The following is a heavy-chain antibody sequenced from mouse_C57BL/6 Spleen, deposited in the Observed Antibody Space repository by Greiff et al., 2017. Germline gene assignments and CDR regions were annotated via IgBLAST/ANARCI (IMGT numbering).Heavy chain of an antibody. D-gene: IGHD2-1*01. V-gene: IGHV14-4*01. CDR1: GFNIKDDY. CDR3: ARKGNYDYYAMGY. J-gene: IGHJ4*01. Sequence: VQLQQSGAELVRPGASVKLSCTASGFNIKDDYMHWVKQRPEQGLEWIGWIDPENGDTEYASKFQGKATITADTSSNTAYMQLSSLTSEDSAVYYCARKGNYDYYAMGYWGQGTSVTVSS. CDR2: IDPENGDT.